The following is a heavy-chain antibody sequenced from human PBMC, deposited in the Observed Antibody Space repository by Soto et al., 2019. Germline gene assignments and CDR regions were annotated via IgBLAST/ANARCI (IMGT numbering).Heavy chain of an antibody. D-gene: IGHD3-3*01. V-gene: IGHV4-39*01. J-gene: IGHJ5*02. CDR2: IFYSGSA. Sequence: SETLSLTCSVSGGSISNPIYYWAWIRQPPGKGLEWIGSIFYSGSAYYNPSLKSRVTMSVDTSQNQFSLKLSSVTAADTAVYYCVGRTSLTSVEIFSGGLSGYNLVDPWGRGTLVIVYS. CDR1: GGSISNPIYY. CDR3: VGRTSLTSVEIFSGGLSGYNLVDP.